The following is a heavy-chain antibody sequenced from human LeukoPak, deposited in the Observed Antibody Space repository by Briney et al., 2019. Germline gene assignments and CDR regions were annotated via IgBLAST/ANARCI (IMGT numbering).Heavy chain of an antibody. J-gene: IGHJ6*02. CDR2: ISWNSGSI. Sequence: GGSLRLSCAASGFIFRDYAMHWVRQAPGKGLEWVSGISWNSGSIGYADSVKGRFTISRDNAKNSLYLQMNSLRAEDTALYYCAKEYNGYGMDVWGQGTTVTVSS. D-gene: IGHD2-8*01. V-gene: IGHV3-9*01. CDR1: GFIFRDYA. CDR3: AKEYNGYGMDV.